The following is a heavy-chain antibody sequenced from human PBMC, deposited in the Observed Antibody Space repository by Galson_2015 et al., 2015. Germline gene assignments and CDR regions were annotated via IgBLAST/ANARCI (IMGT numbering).Heavy chain of an antibody. CDR3: ARVAHLGRGLHS. D-gene: IGHD7-27*01. J-gene: IGHJ4*02. CDR2: TYYGSSWNS. Sequence: CAISGDSVSSNIVGWNWIRQSPSRGLEWLGRTYYGSSWNSDYAESVKRRLAINADTSRNQISLQLTSVTPEDTAVYYCARVAHLGRGLHSWGQGTQVTVSS. CDR1: GDSVSSNIVG. V-gene: IGHV6-1*01.